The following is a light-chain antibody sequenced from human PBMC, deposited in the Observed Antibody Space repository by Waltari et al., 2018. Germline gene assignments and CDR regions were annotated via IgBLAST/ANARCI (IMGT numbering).Light chain of an antibody. V-gene: IGKV3-20*01. CDR1: QSVGRS. Sequence: EIVLTQSPGTLSLSPGERAPLSCRASQSVGRSVVWYQQKPGQAPRLLIYDASTRATGIPDRFSGSGSGTDFSLTISRLEPEDFAVYFCQNYVRLPATFGQGTKVEIK. CDR3: QNYVRLPAT. CDR2: DAS. J-gene: IGKJ1*01.